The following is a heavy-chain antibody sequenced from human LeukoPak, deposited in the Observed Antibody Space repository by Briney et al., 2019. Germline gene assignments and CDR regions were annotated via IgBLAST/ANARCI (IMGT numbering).Heavy chain of an antibody. J-gene: IGHJ3*02. CDR1: GFTFSAYE. D-gene: IGHD3-9*01. CDR3: ARGGYYDILTGYYGRWAFDI. CDR2: ISGSGNSI. V-gene: IGHV3-48*03. Sequence: GGSLRLSCAASGFTFSAYEMNWVRQAPGKGLEPVSYISGSGNSISYADSVRGRYTISRDNAKNSLYLQMNSLRAEDTAVYYCARGGYYDILTGYYGRWAFDIWGQGTMVTVSS.